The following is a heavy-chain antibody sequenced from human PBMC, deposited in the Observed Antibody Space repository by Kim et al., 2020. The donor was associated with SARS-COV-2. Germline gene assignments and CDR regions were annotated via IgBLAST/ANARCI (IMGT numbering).Heavy chain of an antibody. J-gene: IGHJ4*02. D-gene: IGHD3-22*01. V-gene: IGHV3-30*07. Sequence: SVKGRFTISRDNSKNTLYLQMNSLRAEDTAVYYCARDGYYYDSSGYLFDYWGQGTLVTVSS. CDR3: ARDGYYYDSSGYLFDY.